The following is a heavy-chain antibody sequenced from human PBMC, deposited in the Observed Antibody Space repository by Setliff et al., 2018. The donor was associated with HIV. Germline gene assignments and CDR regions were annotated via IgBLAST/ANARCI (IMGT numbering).Heavy chain of an antibody. J-gene: IGHJ4*02. CDR2: IYTSGSP. CDR3: ARWVYNSAWSLDY. D-gene: IGHD6-19*01. V-gene: IGHV4-61*01. Sequence: KPSETLSLTCKVSGDSVNSYNYYWSWIRQHPGKGLEWIGHIYTSGSPHYKSSLTSRLTISLDTSRNQFSLKLTSVTAADSATYYCARWVYNSAWSLDYWGQGTLVTVSS. CDR1: GDSVNSYNYY.